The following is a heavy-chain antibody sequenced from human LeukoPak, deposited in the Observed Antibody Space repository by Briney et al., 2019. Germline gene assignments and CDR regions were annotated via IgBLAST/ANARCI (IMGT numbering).Heavy chain of an antibody. Sequence: GGSLRLSCVASGFTFSSYWMSWVRQAPGKGLEWVANIKEDGSEKYYVESVKGRFTISRDNAKNSLYLQMNSLRAEDTAVYYCASRRPTYYYDSSAKGDAFDIWGQGTMVTVSS. CDR1: GFTFSSYW. CDR3: ASRRPTYYYDSSAKGDAFDI. D-gene: IGHD3-22*01. V-gene: IGHV3-7*01. J-gene: IGHJ3*02. CDR2: IKEDGSEK.